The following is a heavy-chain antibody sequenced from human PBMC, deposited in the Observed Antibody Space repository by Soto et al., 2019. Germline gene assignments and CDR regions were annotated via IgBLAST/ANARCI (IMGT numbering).Heavy chain of an antibody. CDR3: ARVRRDDGYCSSTSYYTLRYYFDY. CDR1: GFTLSDYW. D-gene: IGHD2-2*02. V-gene: IGHV3-74*01. CDR2: ISDTGGST. J-gene: IGHJ4*02. Sequence: GGSMRLSCAASGFTLSDYWMHWVRQTPGKGLVWVSRISDTGGSTSYADSVKGRFTISRHNSKNTLYLQMNSLRAEDTAVYYCARVRRDDGYCSSTSYYTLRYYFDYWGQGPLVTVSS.